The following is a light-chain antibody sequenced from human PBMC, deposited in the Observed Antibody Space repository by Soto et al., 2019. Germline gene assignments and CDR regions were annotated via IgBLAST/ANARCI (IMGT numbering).Light chain of an antibody. V-gene: IGKV1-39*01. J-gene: IGKJ3*01. CDR3: QQSYTTRFT. CDR2: AAS. Sequence: DIQMTQSPPSLSASVGDRVIITCRTSQSIDNYLNWYQQKPGKAPKLLIYAASTLQSGVPSRFSASGSETDFTLTISSLQPEDFATYYCQQSYTTRFTFGPGTKVDLK. CDR1: QSIDNY.